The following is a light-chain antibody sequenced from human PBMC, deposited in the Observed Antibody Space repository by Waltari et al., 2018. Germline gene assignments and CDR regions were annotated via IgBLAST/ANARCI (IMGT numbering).Light chain of an antibody. Sequence: DIHMTQSPSSLSASVGDRVTITCRAGRDTTHYLAWYQQKPGTLPNLLICDTSILESGVLSRFSGSGSGTDFTLTISSLQPEDIGTYYCQKYDGAPWTFGQGTKVEIK. CDR1: RDTTHY. CDR3: QKYDGAPWT. V-gene: IGKV1-27*01. CDR2: DTS. J-gene: IGKJ1*01.